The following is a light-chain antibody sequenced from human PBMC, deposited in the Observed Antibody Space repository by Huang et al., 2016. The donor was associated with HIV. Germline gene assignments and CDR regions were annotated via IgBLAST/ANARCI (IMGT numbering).Light chain of an antibody. V-gene: IGKV1D-13*01. Sequence: AIQLTQSPSSLSASVGDRVTITCRASQGISSAVAWYQQKPCKPPKLLIYDASSFESGVPSRFSGSGFGTDFTLTISSLQPEDFASYYCQQFNNNPLTFGGGTRVEIK. CDR2: DAS. CDR3: QQFNNNPLT. J-gene: IGKJ4*01. CDR1: QGISSA.